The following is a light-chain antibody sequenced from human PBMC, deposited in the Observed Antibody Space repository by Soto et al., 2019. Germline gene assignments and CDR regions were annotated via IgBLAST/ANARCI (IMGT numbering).Light chain of an antibody. CDR2: GAS. Sequence: DIQMTQSPSFLSASVGDRVTITCRASQGISNFLNWYQHKRGEAPNLLIYGASNLQTGVPSRFSGNGSGTDFALTINSLQPEDFATDYCQQSFSTPPTFGQGTNVEI. V-gene: IGKV1-39*01. CDR1: QGISNF. CDR3: QQSFSTPPT. J-gene: IGKJ1*01.